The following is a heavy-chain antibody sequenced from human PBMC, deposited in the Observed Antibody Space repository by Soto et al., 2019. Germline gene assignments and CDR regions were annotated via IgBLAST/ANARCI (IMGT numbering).Heavy chain of an antibody. J-gene: IGHJ4*02. CDR1: GGTFSSYA. Sequence: QVQLVQSGAEVKKPGYSVKVSCKASGGTFSSYAISWVRQAPGHGLEWMGGIIPIIGTANYAQKFQGRVTITADESTSKAYMELSSLRSADTAVYYCARESSSQVSFDYWGQGTLVTVSS. V-gene: IGHV1-69*01. D-gene: IGHD2-2*01. CDR3: ARESSSQVSFDY. CDR2: IIPIIGTA.